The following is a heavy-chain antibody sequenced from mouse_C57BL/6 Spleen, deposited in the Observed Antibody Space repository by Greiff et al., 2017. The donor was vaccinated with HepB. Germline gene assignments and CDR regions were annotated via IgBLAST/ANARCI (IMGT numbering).Heavy chain of an antibody. Sequence: DVKLVESGGDLVKPGGSLKLSCAASGFTFSSYGMSWVRQTPDKRLEWVATISSGGSYTYYPDSVKGRFTISRDNAKNTLYLQMSSLKSEDTAMYYCARDSSGWGDFDYWGQGTTLTVSS. V-gene: IGHV5-6*02. CDR1: GFTFSSYG. D-gene: IGHD3-2*02. CDR3: ARDSSGWGDFDY. J-gene: IGHJ2*01. CDR2: ISSGGSYT.